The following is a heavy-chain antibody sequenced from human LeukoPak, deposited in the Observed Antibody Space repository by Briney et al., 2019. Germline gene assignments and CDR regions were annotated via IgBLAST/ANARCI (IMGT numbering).Heavy chain of an antibody. J-gene: IGHJ4*02. V-gene: IGHV1-69*13. CDR1: GDTFSTLD. CDR3: ARLGSGYDPGDF. D-gene: IGHD5-12*01. CDR2: IIPLFGPA. Sequence: ASVKVSCKASGDTFSTLDISWVRQAPGHGLEWMGGIIPLFGPANYAQKFQDRVTIIADESTTTAYMELSSLRSEDTAVYYCARLGSGYDPGDFWGQGTLVTVST.